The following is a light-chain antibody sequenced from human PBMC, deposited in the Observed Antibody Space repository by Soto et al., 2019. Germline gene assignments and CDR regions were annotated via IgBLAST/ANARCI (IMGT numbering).Light chain of an antibody. CDR1: QSVSSN. V-gene: IGKV3-20*01. Sequence: IVLTQSPATLSLSPGERATLSCRASQSVSSNLAWYQQKPGQAPRLLIYGASSRATGIPDRFSGSGSGTDFTLTISRLEPEDFAVYYCQQYGSSSWTFGQGTKVDIK. J-gene: IGKJ1*01. CDR3: QQYGSSSWT. CDR2: GAS.